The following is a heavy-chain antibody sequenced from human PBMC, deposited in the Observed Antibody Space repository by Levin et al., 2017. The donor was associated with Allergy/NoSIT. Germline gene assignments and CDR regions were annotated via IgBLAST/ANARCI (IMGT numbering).Heavy chain of an antibody. Sequence: PGGSLRLSCAASGFTFSSYWMSWVRQAPGKGLEWVANIKQDGSEKYYVDSVKGRFTISRDNAKNSLYLQMNSLRAEDTAVYYCARVLLITMIVVVILSAGFHFDYWGQGTLVTVSS. V-gene: IGHV3-7*01. D-gene: IGHD3-22*01. CDR3: ARVLLITMIVVVILSAGFHFDY. CDR1: GFTFSSYW. J-gene: IGHJ4*02. CDR2: IKQDGSEK.